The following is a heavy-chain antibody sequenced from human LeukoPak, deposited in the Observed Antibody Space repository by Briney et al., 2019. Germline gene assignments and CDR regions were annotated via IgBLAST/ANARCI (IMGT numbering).Heavy chain of an antibody. D-gene: IGHD6-13*01. Sequence: ASVRVSCKASGYTFTSYYMHWVRQAPGQGLEWMGIINPSGGSTSYAQKFQGRVTMTRDTSTSTVYMELSSLRSEDTAVYYCASFSSSRAFDYWGQGTLVTVSS. CDR3: ASFSSSRAFDY. CDR2: INPSGGST. V-gene: IGHV1-46*01. CDR1: GYTFTSYY. J-gene: IGHJ4*02.